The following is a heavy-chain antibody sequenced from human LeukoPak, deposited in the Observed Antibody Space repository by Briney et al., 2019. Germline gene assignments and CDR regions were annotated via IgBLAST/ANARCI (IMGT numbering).Heavy chain of an antibody. Sequence: PGGSLRLSCVASGLTFTTYAMSWVRQAPGKGLEWVSGISGSGDRTYYADSVKGRFTISRDNSKNTLYLQMNSLRAEDTAVYYCAKDDGVYSGYDYLEYLAFDIWGQGTMVTVSS. CDR2: ISGSGDRT. CDR3: AKDDGVYSGYDYLEYLAFDI. D-gene: IGHD5-12*01. CDR1: GLTFTTYA. J-gene: IGHJ3*02. V-gene: IGHV3-23*01.